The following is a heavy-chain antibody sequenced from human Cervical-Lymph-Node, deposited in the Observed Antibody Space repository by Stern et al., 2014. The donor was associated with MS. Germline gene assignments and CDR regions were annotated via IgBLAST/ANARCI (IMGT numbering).Heavy chain of an antibody. J-gene: IGHJ3*02. CDR2: IYSGGST. CDR1: GGSISSGNYY. V-gene: IGHV4-61*02. Sequence: QVQLVESGPGLVKPSQTLSLTCTVSGGSISSGNYYWSWIRQPAGEGLEWIGRIYSGGSTQYNPSLKSRVTMAADQSTHHFSLRLNPVTAADTAVYYCARGNYDVLTDNGGHGFDIWGQGTMVTVSS. D-gene: IGHD3-9*01. CDR3: ARGNYDVLTDNGGHGFDI.